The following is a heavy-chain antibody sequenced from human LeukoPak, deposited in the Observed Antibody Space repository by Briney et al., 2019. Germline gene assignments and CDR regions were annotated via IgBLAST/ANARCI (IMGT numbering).Heavy chain of an antibody. CDR1: GFTFSSYA. V-gene: IGHV3-23*01. CDR2: ISCSGGST. D-gene: IGHD3-22*01. CDR3: AKEKSYYGSSGYRPDYFDY. J-gene: IGHJ4*02. Sequence: GGSLRLSCAASGFTFSSYAMSWVRQAPGKGLEWVSAISCSGGSTYYADSVKGRFTISRDNSKNTLYLQMNSLRAEDTAVYYWAKEKSYYGSSGYRPDYFDYWGQGPVVTVPS.